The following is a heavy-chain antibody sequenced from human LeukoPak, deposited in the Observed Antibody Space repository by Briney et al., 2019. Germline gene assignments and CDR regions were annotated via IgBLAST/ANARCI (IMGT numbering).Heavy chain of an antibody. CDR2: IRSTAYGGTT. V-gene: IGHV3-49*04. CDR3: TRVNSSSWYYFDY. Sequence: GGSLRLSCTASGFTFGDYAMSWVRQAPGKGLEWVGFIRSTAYGGTTEYAASVKGRFTISRDDSKSIAYLQMNSLKTEDTAVYYCTRVNSSSWYYFDYWGQGTLVTVSS. J-gene: IGHJ4*02. CDR1: GFTFGDYA. D-gene: IGHD6-13*01.